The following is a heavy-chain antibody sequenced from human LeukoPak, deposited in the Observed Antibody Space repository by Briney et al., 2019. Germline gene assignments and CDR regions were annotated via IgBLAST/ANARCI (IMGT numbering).Heavy chain of an antibody. V-gene: IGHV3-11*01. Sequence: GGSLRLSCAASGFTFSDYYMSWIRQAPGKGLGWVSYISSSGSTIYYADSVKGRFTISRDNAKNSLYLQMNSLRAEDTAVYYCASTSYYSSSSWFDPWGQGTLVTVSS. CDR2: ISSSGSTI. J-gene: IGHJ5*02. CDR1: GFTFSDYY. CDR3: ASTSYYSSSSWFDP. D-gene: IGHD6-6*01.